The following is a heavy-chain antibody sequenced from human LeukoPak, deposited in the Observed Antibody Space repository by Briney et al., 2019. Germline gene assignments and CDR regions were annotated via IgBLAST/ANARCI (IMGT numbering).Heavy chain of an antibody. Sequence: GASVKVSCKASGYSFTSHYMHWVRQAPGQGLEWLGLINPSGSSTLYAQKFQGRVTMTRDMSTTTDYMELSSLRAEDTAVYYCAKQELSGWYPTGWFDPWGQGTLVTVSS. CDR1: GYSFTSHY. CDR2: INPSGSST. D-gene: IGHD6-19*01. CDR3: AKQELSGWYPTGWFDP. V-gene: IGHV1-46*01. J-gene: IGHJ5*02.